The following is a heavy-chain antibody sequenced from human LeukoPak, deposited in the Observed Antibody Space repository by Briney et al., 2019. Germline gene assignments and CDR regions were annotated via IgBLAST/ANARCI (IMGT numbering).Heavy chain of an antibody. J-gene: IGHJ3*02. CDR2: IYYSGST. D-gene: IGHD1-26*01. CDR1: GGSVSSGSYY. V-gene: IGHV4-61*01. Sequence: TTSETLSLTCTVSGGSVSSGSYYWSWIRQPPGKGLEWIGYIYYSGSTNYNPSLKSRVTISVDTSKNQFSLKLSSVTAADMAVYYCASPEWEQGDAFDIWGQGTMVTVSS. CDR3: ASPEWEQGDAFDI.